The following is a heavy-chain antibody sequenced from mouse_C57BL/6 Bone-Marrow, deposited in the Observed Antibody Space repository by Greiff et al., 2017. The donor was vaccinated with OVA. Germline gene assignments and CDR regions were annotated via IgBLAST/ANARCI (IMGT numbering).Heavy chain of an antibody. V-gene: IGHV14-4*01. CDR3: TTEVAGYYSVDY. Sequence: VQLQQSGAELVRPGASVKLSCTASGFNIKDDYMHWVKQRPEQGLEWIGWIDPESGDTEYASKFQGKATLTADTSSNTAYLQLSSLTSEDAAVYYCTTEVAGYYSVDYWGQGTSVTVSS. CDR1: GFNIKDDY. J-gene: IGHJ4*01. D-gene: IGHD1-1*01. CDR2: IDPESGDT.